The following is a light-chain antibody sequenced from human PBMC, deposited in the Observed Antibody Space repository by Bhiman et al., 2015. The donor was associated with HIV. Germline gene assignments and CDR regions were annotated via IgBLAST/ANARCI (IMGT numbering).Light chain of an antibody. V-gene: IGLV2-23*02. Sequence: QSALTQPAPVSGSPGQSISISCTGTTSDVGRYNYVSWYQQHPGKAPKLMIYDVTKRPSGVSSRFSGSKSGNTASLTISGLQAEDEAEYYCCSYAVTSTYVFGSGTRVTVL. CDR1: TSDVGRYNY. J-gene: IGLJ1*01. CDR2: DVT. CDR3: CSYAVTSTYV.